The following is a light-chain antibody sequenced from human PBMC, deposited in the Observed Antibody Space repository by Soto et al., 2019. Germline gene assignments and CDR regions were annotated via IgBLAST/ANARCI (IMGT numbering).Light chain of an antibody. Sequence: EIVMTQSPATLSVSPGERATLSCRASQSVSSNLAWYQQKPGQAPRLLIYGASTRATGLPARFSGSGSGTEFTLTIKSLQAEDCAVYYCQQYYNWPRTFGQGTRLEI. CDR2: GAS. J-gene: IGKJ5*01. V-gene: IGKV3-15*01. CDR3: QQYYNWPRT. CDR1: QSVSSN.